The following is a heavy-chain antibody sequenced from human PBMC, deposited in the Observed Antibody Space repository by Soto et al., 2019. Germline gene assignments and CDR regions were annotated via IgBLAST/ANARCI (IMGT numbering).Heavy chain of an antibody. CDR2: IYYSGST. J-gene: IGHJ6*02. Sequence: SETLSLTCTVSGGSVSSGSYYWSWVRQPPGKGLEWIGYIYYSGSTNYNPSLKSRVTISLDTSKNQFSLRLSSVTAADTAVYYCARDRGSGGPPQYYDGMDVWGQGTTVTVSS. V-gene: IGHV4-61*01. CDR1: GGSVSSGSYY. CDR3: ARDRGSGGPPQYYDGMDV. D-gene: IGHD6-19*01.